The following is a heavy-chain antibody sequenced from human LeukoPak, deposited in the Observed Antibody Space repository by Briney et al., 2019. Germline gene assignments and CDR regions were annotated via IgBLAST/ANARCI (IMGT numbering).Heavy chain of an antibody. CDR1: GGTLSSYA. V-gene: IGHV1-69*13. D-gene: IGHD1-26*01. CDR2: IIPIFGTA. J-gene: IGHJ3*02. CDR3: ARWLLTRARALDDTFDI. Sequence: ASVKVSCKASGGTLSSYAISWVRQAPGQGLEWMGGIIPIFGTANYAQKFQGRVTITADESTSTAYMELSSLRSEDTAVYYCARWLLTRARALDDTFDIWGQGTMVTVSS.